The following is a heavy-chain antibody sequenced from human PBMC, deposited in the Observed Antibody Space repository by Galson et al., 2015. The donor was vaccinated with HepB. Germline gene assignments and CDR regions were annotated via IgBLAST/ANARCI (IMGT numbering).Heavy chain of an antibody. CDR3: VRSGDFSGYSSR. CDR2: IRSKATNYAA. Sequence: SLRLSCAASGFTLSGSAIHWVRQASGKGPEWIGHIRSKATNYAALYVPSLKGRFTISRGDSKNMAYLHMRSLKTDDTAVYYCVRSGDFSGYSSRWGQRTLVTVSS. D-gene: IGHD6-13*01. J-gene: IGHJ4*02. CDR1: GFTLSGSA. V-gene: IGHV3-73*01.